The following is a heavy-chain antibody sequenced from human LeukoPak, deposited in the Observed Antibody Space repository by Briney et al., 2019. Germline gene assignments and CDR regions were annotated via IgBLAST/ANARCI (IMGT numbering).Heavy chain of an antibody. CDR2: INTDGTVT. D-gene: IGHD6-19*01. CDR1: GSTFSKYW. CDR3: ATKQWLAPPPDS. J-gene: IGHJ4*02. V-gene: IGHV3-74*01. Sequence: PGGSLRLSCAASGSTFSKYWMLWVRQASGKGLESVSRINTDGTVTTYADSVKGRFTVSRDNADNTMFLQMNSVRDEDTAVYYCATKQWLAPPPDSWGQGTPVTVSS.